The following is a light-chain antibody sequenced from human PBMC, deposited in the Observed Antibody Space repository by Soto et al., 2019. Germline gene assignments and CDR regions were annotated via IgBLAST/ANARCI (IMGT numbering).Light chain of an antibody. CDR2: EVN. CDR1: TSDVGAYNY. Sequence: QSALTQPPSASGSPGQSITISCTGTTSDVGAYNYVPWYQQLPGKAPKLIIHEVNKRPSGVPDRFSGSKSGNTASLTVTGLQAEDEADYSCSSYAGSNILIFGEGTKLTVL. V-gene: IGLV2-8*01. J-gene: IGLJ2*01. CDR3: SSYAGSNILI.